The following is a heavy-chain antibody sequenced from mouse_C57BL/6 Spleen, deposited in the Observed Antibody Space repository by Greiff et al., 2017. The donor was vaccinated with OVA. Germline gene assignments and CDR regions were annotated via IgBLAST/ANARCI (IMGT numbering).Heavy chain of an antibody. CDR3: ARYDYDRAWFAY. CDR2: IYPGSGST. D-gene: IGHD2-4*01. CDR1: GYTFTSYW. V-gene: IGHV1-55*01. J-gene: IGHJ3*01. Sequence: VQLQQPGAELVKPGASVKMSCKASGYTFTSYWITWVKQRPGQGLEWIGDIYPGSGSTNYNGKFKSKATLTVDTSSSTAYMQLSSLTSEDSAVYYCARYDYDRAWFAYWGQGTLVTVSA.